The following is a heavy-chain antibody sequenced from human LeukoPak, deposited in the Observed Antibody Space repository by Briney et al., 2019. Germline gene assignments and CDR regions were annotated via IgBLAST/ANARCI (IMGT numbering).Heavy chain of an antibody. D-gene: IGHD1-26*01. Sequence: TGGSLRLSCAASGFTFSDYYMSWIRQAPGKGLEWVSYISSSGSTIYYADSVKGRFTISRDNAKNSLYLQMNSLRAEDTAVYYCARGIRVGAMPAFDPWGQGTLVTVSS. CDR2: ISSSGSTI. J-gene: IGHJ5*02. CDR1: GFTFSDYY. V-gene: IGHV3-11*04. CDR3: ARGIRVGAMPAFDP.